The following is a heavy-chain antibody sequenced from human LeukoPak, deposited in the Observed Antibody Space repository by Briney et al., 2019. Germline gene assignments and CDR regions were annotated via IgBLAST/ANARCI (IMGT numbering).Heavy chain of an antibody. J-gene: IGHJ4*02. D-gene: IGHD3-22*01. CDR1: GFTFSSYA. V-gene: IGHV3-23*01. CDR2: ISGSGGST. Sequence: GGSLRLSCAASGFTFSSYAMSWVRQAPGKGLKWVSAISGSGGSTYYADSVKGRFTISRDNSKKTLYLQMNSLRAEETALYYCTREWYYYDSSCYLDPWGQKTLVTVSS. CDR3: TREWYYYDSSCYLDP.